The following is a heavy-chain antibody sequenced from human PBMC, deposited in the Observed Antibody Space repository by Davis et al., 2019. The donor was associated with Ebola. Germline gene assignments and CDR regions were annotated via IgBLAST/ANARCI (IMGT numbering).Heavy chain of an antibody. D-gene: IGHD6-19*01. J-gene: IGHJ5*02. CDR1: GGSFSGYY. Sequence: MPSETLSLTCAVYGGSFSGYYWSWIRQPPGKGLEWIGEINHSGSTNYNPSLKSRVTIPVDTSKNQFSLKLSSVTAADTAVYYCASLTYSSGWRSNWFDPWGQGTLVTVSS. CDR2: INHSGST. V-gene: IGHV4-34*01. CDR3: ASLTYSSGWRSNWFDP.